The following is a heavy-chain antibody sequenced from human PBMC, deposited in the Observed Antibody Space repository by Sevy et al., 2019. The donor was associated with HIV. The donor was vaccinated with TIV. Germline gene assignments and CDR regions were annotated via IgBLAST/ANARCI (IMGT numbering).Heavy chain of an antibody. V-gene: IGHV3-23*01. CDR3: TKDFSYGGNSWNFDF. D-gene: IGHD4-17*01. CDR2: VSGNDGST. J-gene: IGHJ4*02. CDR1: GFIFSKFA. Sequence: GGSLRLSCAASGFIFSKFALSWVRQAPGRGLEWVSAVSGNDGSTYYAASVKGRFTIYRDISENMLYLQMNSLSAEDTAVYYCTKDFSYGGNSWNFDFWGQGTLVTVSS.